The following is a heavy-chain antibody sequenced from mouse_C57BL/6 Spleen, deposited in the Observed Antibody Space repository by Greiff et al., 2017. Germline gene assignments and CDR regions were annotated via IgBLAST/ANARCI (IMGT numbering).Heavy chain of an antibody. Sequence: EVQGVESGGGLVQPGGSLKLSCAASGFTFSDYYMYWVRQTPEKRLEWVAYISNGGGSTYYPDTVKGRFTISRDNAKNTLYLQMSRLKSEDTAMYYCARRVDGYYVDAMDYWGQGTSVTVSS. D-gene: IGHD2-3*01. CDR2: ISNGGGST. V-gene: IGHV5-12*01. CDR3: ARRVDGYYVDAMDY. CDR1: GFTFSDYY. J-gene: IGHJ4*01.